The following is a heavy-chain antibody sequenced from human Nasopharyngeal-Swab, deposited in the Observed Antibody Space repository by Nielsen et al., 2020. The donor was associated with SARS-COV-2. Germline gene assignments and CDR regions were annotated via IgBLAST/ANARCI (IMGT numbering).Heavy chain of an antibody. D-gene: IGHD6-6*01. CDR3: ARGRGSSPSRVYYYYMDV. J-gene: IGHJ6*03. Sequence: WIRQPPGKGLEWIGEINHSGSTNYNPSLKSRVTISADTSKNQFSLKLSSVTAADTAVYYCARGRGSSPSRVYYYYMDVWGKGTTVTVSS. V-gene: IGHV4-34*01. CDR2: INHSGST.